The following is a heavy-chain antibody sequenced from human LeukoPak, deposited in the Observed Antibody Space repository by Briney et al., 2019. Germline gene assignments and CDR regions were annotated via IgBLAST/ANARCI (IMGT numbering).Heavy chain of an antibody. V-gene: IGHV3-30*02. CDR3: STDPRLLIY. CDR2: IRYDGSNK. Sequence: PGGSLRLSCAASGFTFSSYDIHWVRQAPGKGLEWVAFIRYDGSNKYYADSVRGRFTISRDNSKNTLYLQMNSLRPEDTALYYCSTDPRLLIYWGHGTLVTVSS. J-gene: IGHJ4*01. CDR1: GFTFSSYD. D-gene: IGHD2-8*01.